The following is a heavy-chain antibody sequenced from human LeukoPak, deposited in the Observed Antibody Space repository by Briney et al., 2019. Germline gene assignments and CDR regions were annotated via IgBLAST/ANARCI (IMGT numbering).Heavy chain of an antibody. CDR1: GFTFSDYY. V-gene: IGHV3-11*01. J-gene: IGHJ6*02. CDR3: ARDTNNGLDV. Sequence: GGSLRLSCAASGFTFSDYYINWIRQAPGKGLEWVSHISSSGRLMQYADSVKGRFTITRDNAQNFMSLQMNSLKPEDTAVYYSARDTNNGLDVWGRGTTVTVSS. CDR2: ISSSGRLM. D-gene: IGHD1-20*01.